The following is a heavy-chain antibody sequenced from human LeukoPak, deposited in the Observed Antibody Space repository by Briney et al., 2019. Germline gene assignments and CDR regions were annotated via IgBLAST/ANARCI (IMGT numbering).Heavy chain of an antibody. CDR1: GYSFPNYW. CDR3: ARHDGSSWIGFDY. CDR2: IYPGDSDT. D-gene: IGHD6-13*01. Sequence: GESLKISRKGSGYSFPNYWLGWVRQMPGKGLEWMGIIYPGDSDTRYSPSFQGQVTISADKSISTAYLQWSSLKASDTAMYYCARHDGSSWIGFDYWGQGTLVTVSS. V-gene: IGHV5-51*01. J-gene: IGHJ4*02.